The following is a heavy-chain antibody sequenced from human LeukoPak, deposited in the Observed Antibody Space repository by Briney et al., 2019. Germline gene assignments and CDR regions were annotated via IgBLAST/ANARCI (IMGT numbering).Heavy chain of an antibody. CDR2: ISGSGGST. CDR3: ARDRWYDDSSGYYPPFWFDP. V-gene: IGHV3-23*01. J-gene: IGHJ5*02. CDR1: GFTFSSYA. D-gene: IGHD3-22*01. Sequence: GGSLRLSCAASGFTFSSYAMSWVRQAPGKGLEWVSAISGSGGSTYYADSVKGRFTISRDNSKNTLYLQMNSLRAEGTAVYYCARDRWYDDSSGYYPPFWFDPWGEGTLVTVSS.